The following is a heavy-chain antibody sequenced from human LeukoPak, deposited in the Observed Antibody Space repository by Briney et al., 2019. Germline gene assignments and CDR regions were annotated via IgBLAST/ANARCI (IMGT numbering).Heavy chain of an antibody. CDR2: IYYSGST. V-gene: IGHV4-59*12. CDR1: GGSISSYY. Sequence: SETLSLTCTVSGGSISSYYWSWIRQPPGKGLEWIGYIYYSGSTNYNPSLKSRVTISVDTSRNQFSLKLSSVTAADTAVYYCARGFLRWYPFDYWGQGTLVTVSS. D-gene: IGHD4-23*01. J-gene: IGHJ4*02. CDR3: ARGFLRWYPFDY.